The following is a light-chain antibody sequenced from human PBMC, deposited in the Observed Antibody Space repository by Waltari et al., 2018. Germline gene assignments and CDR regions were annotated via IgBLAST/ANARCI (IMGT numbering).Light chain of an antibody. CDR3: QQYNSYPWT. CDR2: KAS. CDR1: QSIRSW. Sequence: DIQMTQSPSTLSASVGDRVTITCRASQSIRSWLACYQQKPGKAPKLLIYKASSLESGVPSRFSGSGSGTEFTLTISSLQPDDFATYYCQQYNSYPWTFGQGTKVEIK. J-gene: IGKJ1*01. V-gene: IGKV1-5*03.